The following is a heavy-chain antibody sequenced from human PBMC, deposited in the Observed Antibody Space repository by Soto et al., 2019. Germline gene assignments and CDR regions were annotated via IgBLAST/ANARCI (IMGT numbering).Heavy chain of an antibody. V-gene: IGHV4-59*08. D-gene: IGHD4-17*01. J-gene: IGHJ4*02. CDR3: ARWGGYGDSYYFDY. CDR1: GGSISSYY. Sequence: QVQLQESGPGLVKPSETLSLTCTVSGGSISSYYWSWIRQPPGKGLEWIGYIYYSGSTNYNPSLKSRVTISVDTSKNQFSLKLSSVTAADTAVYYCARWGGYGDSYYFDYWGQGTLVTVSS. CDR2: IYYSGST.